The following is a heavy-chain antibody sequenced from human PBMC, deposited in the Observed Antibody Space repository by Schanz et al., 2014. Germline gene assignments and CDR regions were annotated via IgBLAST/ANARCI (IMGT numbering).Heavy chain of an antibody. J-gene: IGHJ4*02. D-gene: IGHD5-18*01. CDR1: GFTFSSNA. Sequence: EVQLLESGGGLVQPGGSLRLSCAASGFTFSSNAMCWVRQAPGKGLEWVSTITSNGGGTYYADSVKGRFTISRDNAKNTLYLQMTSLRVEDTAVYYCARGGADSAMAHEYWGRGTLVTVSS. V-gene: IGHV3-23*01. CDR2: ITSNGGGT. CDR3: ARGGADSAMAHEY.